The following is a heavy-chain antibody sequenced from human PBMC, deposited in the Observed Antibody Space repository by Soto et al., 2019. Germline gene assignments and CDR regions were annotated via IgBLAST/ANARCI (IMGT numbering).Heavy chain of an antibody. CDR2: INHSGST. Sequence: SETLSLTCAVYGGSFSGYYWSWIRQPPGKGLEWIGEINHSGSTNYNPSLKSRVTISVDTSKNQFSLKLSSVTAADTAVYYCARDSLGAARGSFDYWGQGXLVTVSS. CDR3: ARDSLGAARGSFDY. J-gene: IGHJ4*02. V-gene: IGHV4-34*01. CDR1: GGSFSGYY. D-gene: IGHD6-6*01.